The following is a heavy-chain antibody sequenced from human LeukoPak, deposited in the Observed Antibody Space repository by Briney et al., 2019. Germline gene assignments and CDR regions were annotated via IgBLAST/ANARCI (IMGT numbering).Heavy chain of an antibody. Sequence: GGSLRLSCAASGFTFSSYEINWVRQAPGKGLEWISYISSGGSIFYNADSVMGRFTISRDNAKNSLYLQMNSLRAEDTAVYYCAREESYCGGTSCFRFFDYWGQGTLVSVSS. D-gene: IGHD2-21*01. CDR3: AREESYCGGTSCFRFFDY. V-gene: IGHV3-48*03. CDR2: ISSGGSIF. CDR1: GFTFSSYE. J-gene: IGHJ4*02.